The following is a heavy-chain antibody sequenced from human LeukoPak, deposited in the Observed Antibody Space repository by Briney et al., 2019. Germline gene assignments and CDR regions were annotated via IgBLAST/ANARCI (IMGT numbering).Heavy chain of an antibody. Sequence: PSETLSFTCSVSGGSSSSSSYYWGWIRQPPRKGLEWIGSIDSRGSTDYNPSLKSRVPISVDTSNNQFSLKLSSVTAADTAVYYCARLYGGNSNNYYCDYWGQGTRAIVSS. D-gene: IGHD4-23*01. CDR3: ARLYGGNSNNYYCDY. CDR1: GGSSSSSSYY. V-gene: IGHV4-39*01. J-gene: IGHJ4*02. CDR2: IDSRGST.